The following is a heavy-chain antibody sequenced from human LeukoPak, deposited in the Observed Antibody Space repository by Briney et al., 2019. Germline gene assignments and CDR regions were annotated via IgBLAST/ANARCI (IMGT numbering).Heavy chain of an antibody. CDR1: GGSFSTYY. Sequence: PSETLSLTCTVSGGSFSTYYWSWIRQPAGKGLEWIGRIYTSGSTNYIPSLKSRVTMSVDTSKNQFSLKLSSVTAADTAVYYCARDYQGGYGDKTVDYWGQGTLVTVSS. V-gene: IGHV4-4*07. D-gene: IGHD5-18*01. CDR3: ARDYQGGYGDKTVDY. J-gene: IGHJ4*02. CDR2: IYTSGST.